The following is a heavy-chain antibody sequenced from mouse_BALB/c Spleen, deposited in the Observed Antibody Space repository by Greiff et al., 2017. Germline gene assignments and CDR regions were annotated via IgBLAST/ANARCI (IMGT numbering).Heavy chain of an antibody. J-gene: IGHJ3*01. Sequence: QVQLKESGAELVRPGASVTLSCKASGYTFTDYEMHWVKQTPVHGLEWIGAIDPETGGTAYNQKFKGKATLTADKSSSTAYMELRSLTSEDSAVYYCPSTMITTTGSWFAYWGQGTLVTVSA. CDR2: IDPETGGT. CDR1: GYTFTDYE. D-gene: IGHD2-4*01. CDR3: PSTMITTTGSWFAY. V-gene: IGHV1-15*01.